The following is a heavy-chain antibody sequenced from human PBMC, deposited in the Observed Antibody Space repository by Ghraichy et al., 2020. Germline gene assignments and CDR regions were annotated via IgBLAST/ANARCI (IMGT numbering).Heavy chain of an antibody. CDR3: VRDPGSYGYGDY. CDR2: ISAHSGST. Sequence: ASVKVSCKASGYTFTSYGISWVRQAPGQGLEWMGWISAHSGSTNYAQKLQGRVTMTRDTSTCTAYMELRSLRSDDTAVYYCVRDPGSYGYGDYWGQGTLVTVSS. J-gene: IGHJ4*02. D-gene: IGHD3-16*01. CDR1: GYTFTSYG. V-gene: IGHV1-18*04.